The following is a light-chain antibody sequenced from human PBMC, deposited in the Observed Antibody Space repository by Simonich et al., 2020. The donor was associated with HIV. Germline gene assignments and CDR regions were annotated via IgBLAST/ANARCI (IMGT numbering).Light chain of an antibody. CDR1: QGISSY. CDR2: KAS. V-gene: IGKV1-5*03. CDR3: QQYNTYQYT. Sequence: DIQLTQSPSFLSASVGDRVTITCRASQGISSYLAWYQQKPGKAPKLLIYKASILESGVPSRFSGSGSGTEFTLTISSLQPDDFATYYCQQYNTYQYTFGQGTKLEIK. J-gene: IGKJ2*01.